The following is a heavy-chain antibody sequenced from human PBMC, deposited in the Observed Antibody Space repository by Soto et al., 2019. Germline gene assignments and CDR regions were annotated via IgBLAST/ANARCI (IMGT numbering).Heavy chain of an antibody. Sequence: GGSLRLSCAASGFTFSSYAMHWVRQAPGKGLEWVVLISYDGSNKYYADSVKGRFTISRDNSGNTVYLQMNRLRAEDTALYYCARGGALFYYYGLDVWGRGTTVTVSS. CDR1: GFTFSSYA. V-gene: IGHV3-30*14. CDR2: ISYDGSNK. D-gene: IGHD3-16*01. CDR3: ARGGALFYYYGLDV. J-gene: IGHJ6*02.